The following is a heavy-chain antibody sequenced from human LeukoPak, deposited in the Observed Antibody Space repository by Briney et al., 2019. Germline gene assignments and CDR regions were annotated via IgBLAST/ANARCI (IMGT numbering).Heavy chain of an antibody. V-gene: IGHV3-23*01. CDR3: AKRLLISSRRGYAPFDY. CDR1: GVTFSSDA. CDR2: IMSSGENT. J-gene: IGHJ4*02. Sequence: PGGSLRLSCAASGVTFSSDAMRWVRQAPGKGLEWVSGIMSSGENTHYADSVKGRFSISRDNSKNTLSLQMKSLRVEDKAFYYCAKRLLISSRRGYAPFDYWGQGTLVTVSS. D-gene: IGHD3-3*01.